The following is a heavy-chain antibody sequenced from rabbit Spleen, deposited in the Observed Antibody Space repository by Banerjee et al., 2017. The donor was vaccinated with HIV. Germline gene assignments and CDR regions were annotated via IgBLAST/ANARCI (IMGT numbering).Heavy chain of an antibody. Sequence: QSLEESGGDLVKPGASLTLTCTASGFSFSSGYYMCWVRQAPGKGLEWIACIDSGSSNFTYFATWAKGRFTISKTSSTTVTLQMTRLTAADTATYFCARDTSSSFSSYGMDLWGPGTLVTVS. CDR3: ARDTSSSFSSYGMDL. J-gene: IGHJ6*01. CDR1: GFSFSSGYY. CDR2: IDSGSSNFT. V-gene: IGHV1S40*01. D-gene: IGHD1-1*01.